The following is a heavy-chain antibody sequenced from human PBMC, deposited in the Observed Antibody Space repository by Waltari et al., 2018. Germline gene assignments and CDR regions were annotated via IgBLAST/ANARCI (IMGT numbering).Heavy chain of an antibody. CDR3: VRDCTRGGY. J-gene: IGHJ4*02. CDR2: INTKNGNSDT. D-gene: IGHD2-8*01. CDR1: GYTFSAYY. Sequence: QVQLVQSGAEVKEPGASVKVSCKVSGYTFSAYYMHWVRQATGQGIVWRGLINTKNGNSDTRYVKKCQGRVTMTTDTSINTVYMELRMLRSDDTAIYYCVRDCTRGGYWGQGTLVAVSS. V-gene: IGHV1-2*02.